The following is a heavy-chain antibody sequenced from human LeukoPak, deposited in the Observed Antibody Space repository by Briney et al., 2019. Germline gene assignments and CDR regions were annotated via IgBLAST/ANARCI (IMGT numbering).Heavy chain of an antibody. CDR1: GGSISSSSYY. CDR3: ARDKLNDAFDI. J-gene: IGHJ3*02. V-gene: IGHV4-31*03. CDR2: IYYSGST. Sequence: PSETLSLTCTVSGGSISSSSYYWGWIRQPPGKGLEWIGYIYYSGSTYYNPSLKSRVTISVDTSKNQFSLKLSSVTAADTAVYYCARDKLNDAFDIWGQGTMVTVSS.